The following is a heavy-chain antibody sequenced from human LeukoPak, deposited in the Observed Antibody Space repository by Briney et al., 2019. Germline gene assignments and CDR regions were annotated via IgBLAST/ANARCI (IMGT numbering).Heavy chain of an antibody. V-gene: IGHV3-33*01. D-gene: IGHD3-10*01. CDR2: IWNDGNDK. Sequence: GGSLRLSCEASGFTFSSYGMHWVRQAPGKGLERVAGIWNDGNDKYYADSVKGRFIISRDNSKNTLYLQMNGLRAEDTAVYYCARDNSGSYSFVDYWGQGTLVTVSS. J-gene: IGHJ4*02. CDR1: GFTFSSYG. CDR3: ARDNSGSYSFVDY.